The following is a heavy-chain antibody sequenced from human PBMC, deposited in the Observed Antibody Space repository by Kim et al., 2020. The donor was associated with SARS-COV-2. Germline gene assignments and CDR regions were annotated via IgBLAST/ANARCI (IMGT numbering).Heavy chain of an antibody. CDR3: ARGSLWFGGYLPARYYFDY. CDR2: IYYSGST. D-gene: IGHD3-10*01. CDR1: GGSISSYY. J-gene: IGHJ4*02. Sequence: SETLSLTCTVSGGSISSYYWSWIRHPPGKGLEWIGYIYYSGSTNYNPSLKSRVTISVDTSKNQFSLKLSSVTAADTAVYYCARGSLWFGGYLPARYYFDYWGQGTLVTVSS. V-gene: IGHV4-59*13.